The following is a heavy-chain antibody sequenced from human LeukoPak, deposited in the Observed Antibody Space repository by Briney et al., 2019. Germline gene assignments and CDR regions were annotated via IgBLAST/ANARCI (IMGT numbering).Heavy chain of an antibody. CDR3: ARVAGTTLKFDY. V-gene: IGHV1-46*01. J-gene: IGHJ4*02. CDR1: GYTFTGYY. D-gene: IGHD1-7*01. Sequence: VASVKVSCKPSGYTFTGYYLHWVRQAPGQALEWMGIINPSGGSTSYAQKFQGRVTMTRDTSTSTVYMELSSLRSEDTAVYYCARVAGTTLKFDYWGQGTLVTVSS. CDR2: INPSGGST.